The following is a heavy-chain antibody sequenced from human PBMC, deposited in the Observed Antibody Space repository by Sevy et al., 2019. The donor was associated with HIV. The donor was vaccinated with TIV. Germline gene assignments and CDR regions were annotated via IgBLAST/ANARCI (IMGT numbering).Heavy chain of an antibody. J-gene: IGHJ6*02. Sequence: SVKVSCKASGGTFSSYAISWVRQAPGQGLEWMGGIIPIFGTANYAQKFQGRVTITADESTSTAYMELSSLSSEDTAVYYCARAVNQRLVRGPYESPRADYYYYYGMDVWGQGTLVTVSS. CDR3: ARAVNQRLVRGPYESPRADYYYYYGMDV. CDR1: GGTFSSYA. CDR2: IIPIFGTA. D-gene: IGHD3-10*01. V-gene: IGHV1-69*13.